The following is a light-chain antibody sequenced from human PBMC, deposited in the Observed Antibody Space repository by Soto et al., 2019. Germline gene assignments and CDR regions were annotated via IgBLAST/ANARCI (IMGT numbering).Light chain of an antibody. CDR1: QTIISY. CDR3: QQSASMPPA. Sequence: DIQMTQSPSSLSASVGDRVTITCRSSQTIISYLNWYQQKPGKAPKLLIYTASSLQTGDPSRFSGSGSGTDFTLTISSLQPEDYAPYYCQQSASMPPAFGQGTRLEIK. V-gene: IGKV1-39*01. J-gene: IGKJ5*01. CDR2: TAS.